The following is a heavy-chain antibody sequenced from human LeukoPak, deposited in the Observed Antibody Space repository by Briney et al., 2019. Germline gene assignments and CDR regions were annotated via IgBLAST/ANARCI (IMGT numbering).Heavy chain of an antibody. CDR1: GYTFTSHG. CDR2: VSGYNGDT. V-gene: IGHV1-18*01. J-gene: IGHJ1*01. Sequence: ASVKVSCKASGYTFTSHGVTWVRQAPGQGLEWMGWVSGYNGDTNYAQKFQGRVTMTTDTSTTTAYMELRSLRFDDTAVYYCARDLEGYFQHWGQGTLVTVSS. CDR3: ARDLEGYFQH.